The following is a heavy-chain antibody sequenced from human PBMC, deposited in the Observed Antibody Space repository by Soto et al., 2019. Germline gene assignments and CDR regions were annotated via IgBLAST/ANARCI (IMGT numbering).Heavy chain of an antibody. Sequence: SVKVSCKASGGTFSTSTFTWMLQAPGQGLEWMGRTIPLLNVADYAQDFQGRVTITADKSTSTAYMELTSLTSKDTAVYYCARDSPIGSTYSGYDAIDSWGQGTLVTVSS. D-gene: IGHD5-12*01. CDR1: GGTFSTST. CDR3: ARDSPIGSTYSGYDAIDS. CDR2: TIPLLNVA. V-gene: IGHV1-69*04. J-gene: IGHJ4*02.